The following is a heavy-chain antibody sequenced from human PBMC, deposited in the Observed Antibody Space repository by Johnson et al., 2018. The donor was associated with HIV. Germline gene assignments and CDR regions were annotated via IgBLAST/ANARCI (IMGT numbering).Heavy chain of an antibody. CDR1: GFTFSNAW. J-gene: IGHJ3*02. V-gene: IGHV3-15*01. CDR3: TALWAAAGDAFDI. D-gene: IGHD6-13*01. Sequence: VQLVESGGGLVQPGGSLRLSCAASGFTFSNAWMSWVRQAPGKGLAWVGRIKSKTDGGTTDYAEPVKGRFTISRDDLKNTLYLQMNSLKSEDTAVYYCTALWAAAGDAFDIWGQGTMVTVSS. CDR2: IKSKTDGGTT.